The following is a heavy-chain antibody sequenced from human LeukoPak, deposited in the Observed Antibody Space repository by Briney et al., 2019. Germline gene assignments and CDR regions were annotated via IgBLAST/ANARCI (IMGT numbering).Heavy chain of an antibody. Sequence: PGGSLRLSCAASGFTFSSYSMNWVRQAPGKGLEWVSSISSSSSYIYYADSVKGRFTISRDNAKNSLYLQMNSLRAEDTAVYYCARVGAYCGGDCDAFDIWGQGTMVTVSS. CDR2: ISSSSSYI. V-gene: IGHV3-21*01. D-gene: IGHD2-21*02. CDR1: GFTFSSYS. CDR3: ARVGAYCGGDCDAFDI. J-gene: IGHJ3*02.